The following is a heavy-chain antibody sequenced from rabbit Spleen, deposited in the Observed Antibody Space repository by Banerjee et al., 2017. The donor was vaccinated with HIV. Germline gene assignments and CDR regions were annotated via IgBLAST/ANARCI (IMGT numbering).Heavy chain of an antibody. V-gene: IGHV1S40*01. J-gene: IGHJ3*01. CDR1: GFSFSSDYW. Sequence: QSLEESGGGLVKPGGTLTLTCKASGFSFSSDYWMCWVRQAPGKGLEWIACIWTADGNTRYASRVNGRFTISKASSTTVTLQMTSLTVADTATYFCARGVNSRTRLDLWGPGTLVTVS. CDR2: IWTADGNT. CDR3: ARGVNSRTRLDL. D-gene: IGHD4-1*01.